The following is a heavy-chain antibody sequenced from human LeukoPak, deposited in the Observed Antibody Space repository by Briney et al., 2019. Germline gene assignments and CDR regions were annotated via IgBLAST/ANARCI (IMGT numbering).Heavy chain of an antibody. Sequence: GRSLRLSCAASGFTFSSYGMHWVRQAPGKGLEWVAVISYDGSNKNYADSVKGRFTISRDNSKNTLYLQMNSLRAEDTAVYYCAKDEVLLWFGELDYWGQGTLVTVSS. CDR2: ISYDGSNK. D-gene: IGHD3-10*01. J-gene: IGHJ4*02. CDR1: GFTFSSYG. CDR3: AKDEVLLWFGELDY. V-gene: IGHV3-30*18.